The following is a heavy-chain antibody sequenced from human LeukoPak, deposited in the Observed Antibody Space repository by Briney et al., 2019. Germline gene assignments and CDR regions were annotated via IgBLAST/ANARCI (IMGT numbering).Heavy chain of an antibody. CDR2: ISYDGSNK. CDR1: GFTFSSYA. J-gene: IGHJ6*02. D-gene: IGHD1-26*01. Sequence: GGSLRLSCAASGFTFSSYAMHWVRKAPGKGLEWVAVISYDGSNKYYADSVKGRFTVSRDNSKNTLYLQMNSLRAEDTAVYYCARELGYSGSYYGVYYYYYGMDVWGQGTTVTVSS. V-gene: IGHV3-30-3*01. CDR3: ARELGYSGSYYGVYYYYYGMDV.